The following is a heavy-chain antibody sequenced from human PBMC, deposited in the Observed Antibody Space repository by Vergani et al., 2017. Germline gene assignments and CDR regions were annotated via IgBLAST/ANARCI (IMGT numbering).Heavy chain of an antibody. V-gene: IGHV4-31*03. J-gene: IGHJ6*03. D-gene: IGHD2-2*03. CDR3: ARVDIVVVPSDYYYYMDV. Sequence: QVQLQESGPGLVKPSQTLSLTCTVSGGSISSGGYYWSWIRPHPGKGLEWIGYIYYSGSTYYNPSLKSRVTISVDTSKNQFSLKLSSVTAADTAVYYCARVDIVVVPSDYYYYMDVWGKGTTVTVSS. CDR2: IYYSGST. CDR1: GGSISSGGYY.